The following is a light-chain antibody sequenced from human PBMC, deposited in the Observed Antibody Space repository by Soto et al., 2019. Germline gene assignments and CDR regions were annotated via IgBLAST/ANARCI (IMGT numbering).Light chain of an antibody. Sequence: QSVLTQPPSASGTPGQRVTISCSGSGSNIGSNPVQWYLQLPGTAPKLLIYRDNERPSGVPERFSGSKSGTSASLAITGLLSEDEGDYHCATWDDGLYGPVFGGGTKVTVL. V-gene: IGLV1-44*01. CDR2: RDN. CDR3: ATWDDGLYGPV. CDR1: GSNIGSNP. J-gene: IGLJ3*02.